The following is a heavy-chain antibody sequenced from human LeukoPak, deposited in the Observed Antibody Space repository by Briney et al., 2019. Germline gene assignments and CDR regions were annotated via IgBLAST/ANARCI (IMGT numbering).Heavy chain of an antibody. CDR3: ARISTSVAGADY. D-gene: IGHD6-19*01. V-gene: IGHV3-7*01. CDR2: IKQDGSEK. J-gene: IGHJ4*02. Sequence: PGGSLRLSCAASGFAFSSSWMSWVRQAPGKGLEWVANIKQDGSEKYYVDSVKGRFTISRDNTKNSLYLQMDSLRAGDRAVYYCARISTSVAGADYWGQGALVTVSS. CDR1: GFAFSSSW.